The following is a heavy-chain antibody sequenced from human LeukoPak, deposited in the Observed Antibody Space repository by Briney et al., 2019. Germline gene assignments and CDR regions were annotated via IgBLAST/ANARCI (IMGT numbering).Heavy chain of an antibody. CDR2: ITESGNNQ. V-gene: IGHV3-30*04. CDR3: ARVQGGGYRTADY. Sequence: PGRSLRLSCAASGFTFTNSIMHWVRQAPGKGRDWVAVITESGNNQYYADSVKGRFTISRDNSKNTLFLQMNSLRGEDTAMYYCARVQGGGYRTADYWGQGTLVTVSS. D-gene: IGHD6-19*01. CDR1: GFTFTNSI. J-gene: IGHJ4*02.